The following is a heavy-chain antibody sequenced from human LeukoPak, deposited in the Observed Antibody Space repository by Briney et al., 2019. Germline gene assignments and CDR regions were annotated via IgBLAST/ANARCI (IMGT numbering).Heavy chain of an antibody. J-gene: IGHJ6*03. V-gene: IGHV1-69*13. CDR2: IIPIFGTA. Sequence: SVKVSCKASGGTFSSYAISWVRQAPGQGLEWMGGIIPIFGTANYAQKFQGRVTITADESTSTAYMELSSLRSEDTAVYYCARVWVSGYYYYYYMDVWGKGTTVTVSS. CDR3: ARVWVSGYYYYYYMDV. D-gene: IGHD7-27*01. CDR1: GGTFSSYA.